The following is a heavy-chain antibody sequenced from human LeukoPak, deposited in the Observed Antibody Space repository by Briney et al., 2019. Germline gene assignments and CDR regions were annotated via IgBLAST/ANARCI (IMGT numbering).Heavy chain of an antibody. CDR2: IYYSGST. Sequence: PSETLSLTCAVYGGSFSGYYWSWIRQPPGRGLEWIGYIYYSGSTKLNPSLKSRVAISIDTSKNQFSLKLNSMTAADTAIYFCARAPPNWEDAFDIWGQGTMVTVSS. D-gene: IGHD7-27*01. CDR1: GGSFSGYY. V-gene: IGHV4-59*01. J-gene: IGHJ3*02. CDR3: ARAPPNWEDAFDI.